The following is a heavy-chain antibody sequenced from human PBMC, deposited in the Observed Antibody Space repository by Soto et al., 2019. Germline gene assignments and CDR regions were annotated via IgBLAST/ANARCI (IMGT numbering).Heavy chain of an antibody. V-gene: IGHV4-61*01. CDR2: IYYSGST. CDR3: ASHSGYEFKIDY. Sequence: KTSETLSLTCTVSGGSVSSGSYYWSWIRQPPGKGLEWIGCIYYSGSTNYNPSLKSRVTISVDTSKNQFSLKLSSVTAADTAVYYCASHSGYEFKIDYWGQGTLVTVSS. J-gene: IGHJ4*02. D-gene: IGHD5-12*01. CDR1: GGSVSSGSYY.